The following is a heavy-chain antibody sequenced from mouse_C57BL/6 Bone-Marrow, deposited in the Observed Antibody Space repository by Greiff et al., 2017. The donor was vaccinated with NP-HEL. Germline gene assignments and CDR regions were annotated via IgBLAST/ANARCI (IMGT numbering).Heavy chain of an antibody. CDR2: IDPSDSYT. Sequence: QVQLQQPGAELVKPGASVKLSCKASGYTFTSYWMQWVKQRPGQGLEWIGEIDPSDSYTNYNQKFKGKATLTVDTSSSTAYMQLSSLTSEDSAVYYCARDCGSSLYYFDYWGQGTTLTVSS. D-gene: IGHD1-1*01. J-gene: IGHJ2*01. V-gene: IGHV1-50*01. CDR1: GYTFTSYW. CDR3: ARDCGSSLYYFDY.